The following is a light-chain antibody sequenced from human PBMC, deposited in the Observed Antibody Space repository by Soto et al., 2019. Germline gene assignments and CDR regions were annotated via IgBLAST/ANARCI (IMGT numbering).Light chain of an antibody. CDR2: YIS. Sequence: EIVLTQSPGTLSLSPGEGATLSCRASQSVTSNYLAWYQQKPGQAPRLLIYYISNRATGIPDRFSGSGSGTDFTLTISRLEPEDFAIYYCHHYGTSPPTWTFGQGTKVEVK. CDR1: QSVTSNY. V-gene: IGKV3-20*01. CDR3: HHYGTSPPTWT. J-gene: IGKJ1*01.